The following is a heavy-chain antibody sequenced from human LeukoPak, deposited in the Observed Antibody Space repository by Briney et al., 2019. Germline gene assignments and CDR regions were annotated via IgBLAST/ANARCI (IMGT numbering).Heavy chain of an antibody. CDR3: ARDFAAPSNC. D-gene: IGHD3-3*01. CDR1: GFTISSYW. J-gene: IGHJ4*02. V-gene: IGHV3-74*01. CDR2: INPDGSRT. Sequence: GGSLRLSCAASGFTISSYWIHWVRQAPGEGLVWVSRINPDGSRTDYADSVKGRFTISRDNTKNTVDLQMNSLRAEDTAVYYRARDFAAPSNCWGQGTLVTVSS.